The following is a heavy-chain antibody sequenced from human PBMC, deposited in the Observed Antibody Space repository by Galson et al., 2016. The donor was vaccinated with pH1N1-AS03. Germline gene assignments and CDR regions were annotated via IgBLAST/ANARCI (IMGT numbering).Heavy chain of an antibody. CDR1: GVSFNNYA. CDR3: ARGQFDYDSSGYYSY. J-gene: IGHJ4*02. CDR2: IIPVFGTP. V-gene: IGHV1-69*06. D-gene: IGHD3-22*01. Sequence: SVKVSCKASGVSFNNYAINWLRQAPGQGLEWMGGIIPVFGTPNYAQQFHGRVTIMADKSTTTAYMELRILISEDTAVYYCARGQFDYDSSGYYSYWGQGTLVTVSS.